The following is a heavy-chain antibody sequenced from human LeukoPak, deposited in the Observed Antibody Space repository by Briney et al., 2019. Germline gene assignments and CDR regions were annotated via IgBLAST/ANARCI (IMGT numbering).Heavy chain of an antibody. J-gene: IGHJ4*02. CDR2: ISSGSDYI. CDR1: GSTYRRYS. D-gene: IGHD3-9*01. Sequence: GGSLRLSCVASGSTYRRYSMNWVRQAPGKGLEWVSTISSGSDYIYHADSVRGRFTISRDNARNSLYLQMNSLRAEDTAVYYCARGHYDVLAASYKWTPDYWGQGTLVTVSS. V-gene: IGHV3-21*06. CDR3: ARGHYDVLAASYKWTPDY.